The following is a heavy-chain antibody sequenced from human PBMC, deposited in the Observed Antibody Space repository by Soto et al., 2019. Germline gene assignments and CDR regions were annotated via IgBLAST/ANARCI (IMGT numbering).Heavy chain of an antibody. CDR3: ARPPFPGCINGVCYPCDH. CDR2: INPSGGST. Sequence: QVQLVQSGAEVKKPGASVKVSCKASGYTFTHYYIHWVRQAPGQGLEWMGMINPSGGSTDYAQKFQGRVHMTTDTSTTTVYMELSSLRSDDTAVYYCARPPFPGCINGVCYPCDHWGQGTLVTVSS. J-gene: IGHJ4*02. D-gene: IGHD2-8*01. CDR1: GYTFTHYY. V-gene: IGHV1-46*01.